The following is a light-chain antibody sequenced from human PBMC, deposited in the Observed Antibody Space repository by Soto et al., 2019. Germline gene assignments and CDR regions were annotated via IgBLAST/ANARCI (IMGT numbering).Light chain of an antibody. J-gene: IGKJ1*01. CDR3: QQRSNWWT. CDR2: DAS. CDR1: QSVSSY. Sequence: EIVLTQSPATLSLSPGDRATLSCRASQSVSSYLAWYQQKPGQAPRLLIYDASNRATGIPARFSGSGSGTDFTITISSLEPEDFAVYYCQQRSNWWTFGQGTKVEIK. V-gene: IGKV3-11*01.